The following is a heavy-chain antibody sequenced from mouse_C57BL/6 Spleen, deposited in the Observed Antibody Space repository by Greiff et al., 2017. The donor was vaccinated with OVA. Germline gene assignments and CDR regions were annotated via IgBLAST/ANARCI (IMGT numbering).Heavy chain of an antibody. CDR1: GFTFSDYY. Sequence: EVKVVESGGGLVQPGGSLKLSCAASGFTFSDYYMYWVRQTPEKRLEWVAYISNGGGSTYYPDTVKGRFTISRDNAKNTLYLQMSRLKSEDTAMYYCARGRGYSDVWGTGTTVTVSS. CDR3: ARGRGYSDV. V-gene: IGHV5-12*01. J-gene: IGHJ1*03. CDR2: ISNGGGST.